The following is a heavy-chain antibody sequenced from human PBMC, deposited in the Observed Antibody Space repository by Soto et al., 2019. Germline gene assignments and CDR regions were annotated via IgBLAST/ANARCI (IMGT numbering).Heavy chain of an antibody. CDR3: AKKVNSGPGSQYFDY. CDR2: ISYHGREK. D-gene: IGHD3-10*01. V-gene: IGHV3-30-3*02. Sequence: PGGSLRLSCAASGFDFSIYAFHWVRQAPGKGLEWLSVISYHGREKYYADSVKGRFTISRDNSKNMLFLQMNSLRAEDTAIYYCAKKVNSGPGSQYFDYWGQGTLVTVSS. CDR1: GFDFSIYA. J-gene: IGHJ4*02.